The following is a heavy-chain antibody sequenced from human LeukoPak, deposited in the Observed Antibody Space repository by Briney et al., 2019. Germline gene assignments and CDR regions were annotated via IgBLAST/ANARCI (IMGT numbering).Heavy chain of an antibody. D-gene: IGHD1-1*01. CDR1: GYIFTNYY. J-gene: IGHJ4*02. Sequence: GASVKVSCKASGYIFTNYYIHWVRQAPGQGLEWMGWVNPNTGGTDFAQKFQGRVTLTRDTSLTTAYMDLTSLSSDDTAVYYCARSERVKGIFDFWGQGTLVTVSS. CDR3: ARSERVKGIFDF. V-gene: IGHV1-2*02. CDR2: VNPNTGGT.